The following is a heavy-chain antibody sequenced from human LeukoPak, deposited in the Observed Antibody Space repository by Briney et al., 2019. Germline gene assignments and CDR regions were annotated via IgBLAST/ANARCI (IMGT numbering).Heavy chain of an antibody. D-gene: IGHD4-23*01. CDR2: MYYSGST. CDR3: ARDGGNSFRYWFDP. V-gene: IGHV4-39*07. Sequence: SETLSLTCSVSGGSISSNTYYWGWIRQPPGKELEWIGSMYYSGSTYYNPSLKSRVTMSVDTSKNQFSLKLSSVTAADTAVYYCARDGGNSFRYWFDPWGQGTLVTVSS. CDR1: GGSISSNTYY. J-gene: IGHJ5*02.